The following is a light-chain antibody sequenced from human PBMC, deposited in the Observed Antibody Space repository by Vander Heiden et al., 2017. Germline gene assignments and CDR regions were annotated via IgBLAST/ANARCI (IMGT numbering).Light chain of an antibody. J-gene: IGKJ3*01. Sequence: DIQMTQSPSSLFASVGDRVTITCQASQDISNYLNWYQQKPGKAPKLLIYDASNLETGVPSRFSGSGSGTDFTFTISSLQPEDIATYDCQQYDNLLFGPGTKVDIK. CDR1: QDISNY. CDR3: QQYDNLL. V-gene: IGKV1-33*01. CDR2: DAS.